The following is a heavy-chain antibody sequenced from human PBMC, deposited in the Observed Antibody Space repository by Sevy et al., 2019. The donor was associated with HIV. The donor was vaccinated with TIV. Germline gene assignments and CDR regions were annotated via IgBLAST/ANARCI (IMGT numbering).Heavy chain of an antibody. CDR3: ARPTPRIAEPSAAFFDY. Sequence: GGSLRLSCAASGFTFSSFAMSWVRQVPGKGLEWVSSINGRGGSTYYADSVKGRVTLSRDNSKNTLFLQMDSLRAEDTAIYYCARPTPRIAEPSAAFFDYWGQGTLVTVSS. CDR1: GFTFSSFA. D-gene: IGHD6-13*01. CDR2: INGRGGST. J-gene: IGHJ4*02. V-gene: IGHV3-23*01.